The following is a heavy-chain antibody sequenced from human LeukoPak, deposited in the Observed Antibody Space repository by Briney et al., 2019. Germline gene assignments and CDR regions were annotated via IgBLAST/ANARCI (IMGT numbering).Heavy chain of an antibody. D-gene: IGHD5-18*01. CDR2: INSDGSSR. CDR1: GFTFSSYW. Sequence: PGGSLRLSCAASGFTFSSYWMHWVRQAPGKGLVWVSRINSDGSSRSYADSVKGRYTISRDNAKNTLYLQMNSLRAEDTAVYYCARARGYSYGDVDYWGQGMLVTVSS. J-gene: IGHJ4*02. V-gene: IGHV3-74*01. CDR3: ARARGYSYGDVDY.